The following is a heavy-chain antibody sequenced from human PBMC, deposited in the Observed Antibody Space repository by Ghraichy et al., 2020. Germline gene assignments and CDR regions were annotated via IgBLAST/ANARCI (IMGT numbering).Heavy chain of an antibody. Sequence: GSLRLSCAASGFTFNNYAMSWVRQAPGKGLEWVSTISGSGDSTFYADSVNGRFTISRENYKNTLYLQLGSLRADDTAVYYCARDTAVPSGFIRWGDPRLPLSCTSGGCYLVFWGQGTLVSVSA. J-gene: IGHJ4*02. CDR3: ARDTAVPSGFIRWGDPRLPLSCTSGGCYLVF. CDR2: ISGSGDST. V-gene: IGHV3-23*01. CDR1: GFTFNNYA. D-gene: IGHD2-8*01.